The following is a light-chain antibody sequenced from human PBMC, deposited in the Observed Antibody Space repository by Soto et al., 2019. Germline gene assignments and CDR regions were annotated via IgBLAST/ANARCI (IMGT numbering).Light chain of an antibody. CDR3: SSYAGSNNRAYV. Sequence: QPVLTQPPSASGSPGQSVTISCTGTSSDVGGYDFVSWYQQHPGKVPKLIIYEVTRRPSGVPDRFSGSKSGNTASLTVSGLQADDAADYSCSSYAGSNNRAYVFGTGTKLTVL. CDR1: SSDVGGYDF. V-gene: IGLV2-8*01. J-gene: IGLJ1*01. CDR2: EVT.